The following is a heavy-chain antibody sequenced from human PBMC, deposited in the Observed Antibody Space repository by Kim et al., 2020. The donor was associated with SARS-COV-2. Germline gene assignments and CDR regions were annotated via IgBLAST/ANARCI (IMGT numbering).Heavy chain of an antibody. J-gene: IGHJ5*02. CDR3: ARRFNWFDP. Sequence: TSTTPPLNVRVTIPVDTSKNQFSRKLSSVTAADTAVYYCARRFNWFDPWGQGTLVTVSS. CDR2: T. V-gene: IGHV4-39*01.